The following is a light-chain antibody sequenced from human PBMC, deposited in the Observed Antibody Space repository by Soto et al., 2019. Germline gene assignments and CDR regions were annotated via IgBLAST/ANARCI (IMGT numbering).Light chain of an antibody. J-gene: IGKJ2*01. CDR2: GAS. CDR1: QSVSSN. CDR3: QQYNNWPPYT. Sequence: EVVITQSPATLSVSPGERATLSCRASQSVSSNLAWYQQQPGQAPRLLIYGASTRATGIPARFSGSGSGTEFTLTISSQQSEDFAVYYCQQYNNWPPYTFGQGTKLEIK. V-gene: IGKV3-15*01.